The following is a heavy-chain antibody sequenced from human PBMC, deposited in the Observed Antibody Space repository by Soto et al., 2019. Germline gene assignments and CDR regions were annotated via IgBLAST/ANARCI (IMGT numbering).Heavy chain of an antibody. V-gene: IGHV3-23*01. CDR3: AKSPSRAPYGMDV. Sequence: EVQLLESGGGSVPPGGSLRLSCVASGFRFSAYAMYWVRQAPGKGLAWVASVSGSVTRTYYADSVEGRFTISRDDSRNVVYLQISSLRAEDTAVYYCAKSPSRAPYGMDVWGHGTTVTVSS. J-gene: IGHJ6*02. CDR2: VSGSVTRT. D-gene: IGHD6-6*01. CDR1: GFRFSAYA.